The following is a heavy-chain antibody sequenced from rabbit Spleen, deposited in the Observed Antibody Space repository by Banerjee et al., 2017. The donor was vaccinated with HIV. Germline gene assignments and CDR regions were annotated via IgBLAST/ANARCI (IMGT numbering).Heavy chain of an antibody. CDR2: INTGGST. Sequence: QSLEESGGGLVQPEGSLTLTCTASGFSFSSYSMGWVRQAPGKGLEWIGFINTGGSTWYASWAKGRFTISKTSSTTVTLQMTSLTAADTATYFCARGASGGTNTYFNLWGPGTLVTVS. J-gene: IGHJ4*01. D-gene: IGHD1-1*01. CDR1: GFSFSSYS. CDR3: ARGASGGTNTYFNL. V-gene: IGHV1S40*01.